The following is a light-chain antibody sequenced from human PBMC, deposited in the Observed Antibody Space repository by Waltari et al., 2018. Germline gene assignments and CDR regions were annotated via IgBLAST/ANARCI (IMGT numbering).Light chain of an antibody. J-gene: IGLJ2*01. CDR2: VDS. V-gene: IGLV3-21*02. CDR1: SIGSKS. CDR3: QVWDGGSEHVV. Sequence: SYVLTQPDSVSVAPGQTATITCGGNSIGSKSVNWFQQKPGPAPVLVVHVDSDRPSGIPERFSGSNSGNPASLTISGVEAGDEADYYCQVWDGGSEHVVFGGGTKLTVL.